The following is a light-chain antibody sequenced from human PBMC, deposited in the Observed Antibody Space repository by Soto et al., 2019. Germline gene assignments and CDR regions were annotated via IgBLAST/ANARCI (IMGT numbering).Light chain of an antibody. CDR1: DSVGST. J-gene: IGKJ1*01. CDR2: GTS. V-gene: IGKV3D-15*01. Sequence: EVVMTQSPATLSVSPGERATLSCRASDSVGSTLAWYQQRPGQAPRLLMYGTSTRATGIPDRFSGSGSGTDFTLTISRLEPEDFATYCCQQYNIYSKTFGQGTKVDIK. CDR3: QQYNIYSKT.